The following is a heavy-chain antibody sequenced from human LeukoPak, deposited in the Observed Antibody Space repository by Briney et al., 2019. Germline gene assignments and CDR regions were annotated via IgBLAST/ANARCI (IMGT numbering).Heavy chain of an antibody. CDR3: ARDTYDSSSSPYFQH. Sequence: SETLSLTCTVSGGSISSYYWNWVRQPPGKGLEWIAYIYYSGSTSYNPSLKSRVTISVDTSKNQFSLKLSSVTAADTAVYYCARDTYDSSSSPYFQHWGQGTLVTVSS. J-gene: IGHJ1*01. CDR1: GGSISSYY. V-gene: IGHV4-59*12. CDR2: IYYSGST. D-gene: IGHD3-22*01.